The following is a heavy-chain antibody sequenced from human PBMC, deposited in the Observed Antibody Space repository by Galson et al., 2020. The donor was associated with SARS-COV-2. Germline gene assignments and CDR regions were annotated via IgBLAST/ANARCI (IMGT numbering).Heavy chain of an antibody. V-gene: IGHV3-43*01. CDR1: GFIFDDYT. D-gene: IGHD3-10*01. CDR2: ISWDGGTR. Sequence: GGSLRLSCAASGFIFDDYTMHWVRQAPGKGLEWVSLISWDGGTRHCADSVTGRFTISRDNRKNSLYLQMNSLRTEDTALYYCAKDAQYYYSSGSYYSHWGQGTLVTVSS. CDR3: AKDAQYYYSSGSYYSH. J-gene: IGHJ4*02.